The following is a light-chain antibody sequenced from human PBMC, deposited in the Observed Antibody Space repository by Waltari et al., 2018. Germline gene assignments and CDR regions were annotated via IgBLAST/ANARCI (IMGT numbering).Light chain of an antibody. Sequence: DIVLTQSPDSLAVSLGERATINCKSSQSLFYSSVNKRCLSWYQQKPGQPPKLLIYWASTRESGVPDRFSGSGSGTDFTLTISSLQAEDVAVYYCQQYFTTPWTFGQGTKVEIK. CDR1: QSLFYSSVNKRC. V-gene: IGKV4-1*01. J-gene: IGKJ1*01. CDR2: WAS. CDR3: QQYFTTPWT.